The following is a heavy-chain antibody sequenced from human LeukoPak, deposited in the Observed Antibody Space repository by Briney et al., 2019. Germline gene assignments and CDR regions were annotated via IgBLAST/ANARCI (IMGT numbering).Heavy chain of an antibody. CDR3: ARHSCSSTSCYQGGYYYYYYMDV. J-gene: IGHJ6*03. CDR2: IYPGDSDT. Sequence: GESLKISCKGSGYSFTSYWIGWVRQMPGKGLEWMGIIYPGDSDTRYSPSFQGQVTISADKSINTAYLQWSSLKASDTAMYYCARHSCSSTSCYQGGYYYYYYMDVWGKGTTVTVSS. D-gene: IGHD2-2*01. V-gene: IGHV5-51*01. CDR1: GYSFTSYW.